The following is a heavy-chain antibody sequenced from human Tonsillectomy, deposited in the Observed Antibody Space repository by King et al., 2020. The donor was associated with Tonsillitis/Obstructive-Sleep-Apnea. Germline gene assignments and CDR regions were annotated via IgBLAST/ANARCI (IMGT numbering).Heavy chain of an antibody. V-gene: IGHV3-30*04. D-gene: IGHD6-13*01. J-gene: IGHJ6*02. CDR2: ISYDGSNK. CDR3: ARDRGGQSSSWYYGYYYYGMDV. Sequence: VQLVESGGGVVQPGRSLRLSCAASGFTLSSYAMHWVRQAPGKGLEWVAVISYDGSNKYYADSVKGRFTISRDNSKNTVYLQVSSLRAEDTVVYSCARDRGGQSSSWYYGYYYYGMDVWGQGTTVTVSS. CDR1: GFTLSSYA.